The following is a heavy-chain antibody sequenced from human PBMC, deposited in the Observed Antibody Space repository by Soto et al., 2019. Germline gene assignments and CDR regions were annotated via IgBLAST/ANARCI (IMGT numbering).Heavy chain of an antibody. CDR3: VHRRDGYNSAFFDY. CDR1: GGTFSSYA. D-gene: IGHD5-12*01. CDR2: IIRIFHTP. Sequence: GASVKVSCKASGGTFSSYAFSWVRQAPGQGLEWMGGIIRIFHTPTYAQKFQGRVTITADESTSTAYMELITLRSDDTAVYYCVHRRDGYNSAFFDYWGQGXLVTVSS. V-gene: IGHV1-69*13. J-gene: IGHJ4*02.